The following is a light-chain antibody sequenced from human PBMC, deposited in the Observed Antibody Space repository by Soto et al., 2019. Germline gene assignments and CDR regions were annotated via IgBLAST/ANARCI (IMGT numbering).Light chain of an antibody. V-gene: IGKV3-20*01. J-gene: IGKJ2*01. CDR2: GAS. Sequence: VLTQSPGTLSLSPGERATNSCRASQTISSSYLAWYQHKPGQAPRLLIYGASSRATGIPHRFSGSGSGTDFTLTISKLEPEDCGVYYCQQYGGSPPYTFGQGTRLEIK. CDR3: QQYGGSPPYT. CDR1: QTISSSY.